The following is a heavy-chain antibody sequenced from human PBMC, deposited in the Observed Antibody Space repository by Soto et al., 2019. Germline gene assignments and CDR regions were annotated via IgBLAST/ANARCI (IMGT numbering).Heavy chain of an antibody. V-gene: IGHV3-30*03. CDR1: GFTFSSYG. CDR2: ISYDGSNK. CDR3: APEGGVGGYDSSGDY. D-gene: IGHD5-12*01. Sequence: QVQLVESGGGVVQPGRSLRLSCAASGFTFSSYGMHWVRQAPGKGLEWVAVISYDGSNKYYADSVKGRFTISRDNSKNTLYLQMNSLRAEDTAVYYCAPEGGVGGYDSSGDYWGQGTLVTVSS. J-gene: IGHJ4*02.